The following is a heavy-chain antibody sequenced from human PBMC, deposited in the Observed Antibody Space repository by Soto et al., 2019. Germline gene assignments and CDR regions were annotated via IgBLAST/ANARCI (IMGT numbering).Heavy chain of an antibody. CDR1: GGTFSSYA. V-gene: IGHV1-69*12. J-gene: IGHJ6*02. Sequence: QVQLVQSGAEVKKPGSSVKVSCKASGGTFSSYAISWVRQAPGQGLEWMGGIIPMFGTANYAQKFQGRVTITADESTSTAYMVLSSLRSEDTAVYYCARDDVDTAMPYGMDVWGQGTTVTVSS. CDR2: IIPMFGTA. CDR3: ARDDVDTAMPYGMDV. D-gene: IGHD5-18*01.